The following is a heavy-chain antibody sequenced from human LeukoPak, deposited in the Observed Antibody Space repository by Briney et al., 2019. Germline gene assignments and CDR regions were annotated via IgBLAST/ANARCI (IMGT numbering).Heavy chain of an antibody. CDR3: ARAIQFGGYFDY. CDR1: GFTLSGDY. D-gene: IGHD2-15*01. J-gene: IGHJ4*02. CDR2: IFGAGTT. Sequence: PGGSLRLACAASGFTLSGDYMSWVRQAPGKGLEWVSVIFGAGTTYYADSVKGRFTISRDNSKNTLYLQMNSLRAEDTAVYYCARAIQFGGYFDYWGQGTLVTVST. V-gene: IGHV3-53*01.